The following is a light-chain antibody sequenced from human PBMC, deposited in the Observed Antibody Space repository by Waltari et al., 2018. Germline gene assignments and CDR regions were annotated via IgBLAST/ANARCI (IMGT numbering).Light chain of an antibody. Sequence: QSVLTQPPSASGAPGQRVTISCSGSGSSVSWYQHLPGTAPQLLIYTNNQRPSGVPGRLSGSRSGTSASLAISGLLSEDEGDYVCASWDDTLSGPVFGGGTKVTV. CDR2: TNN. CDR3: ASWDDTLSGPV. J-gene: IGLJ3*02. CDR1: GSS. V-gene: IGLV1-47*02.